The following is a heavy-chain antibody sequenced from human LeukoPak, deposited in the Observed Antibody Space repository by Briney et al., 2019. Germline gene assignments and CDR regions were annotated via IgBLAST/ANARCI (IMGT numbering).Heavy chain of an antibody. CDR1: GFTFSSYA. CDR2: ISGSGGST. CDR3: AKVRTSDYYHYYGMDV. Sequence: GGSLRLSCAASGFTFSSYAMNWVRQAPGKGLEWVSAISGSGGSTFYAGSVKGRFTLSRDNSKNTLHLQMNSLRAEDTAVYYCAKVRTSDYYHYYGMDVWGQGTRSPSP. D-gene: IGHD3-10*01. J-gene: IGHJ6*02. V-gene: IGHV3-23*01.